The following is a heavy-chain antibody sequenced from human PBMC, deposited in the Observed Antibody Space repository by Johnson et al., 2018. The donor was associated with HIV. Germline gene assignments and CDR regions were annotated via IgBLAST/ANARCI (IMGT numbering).Heavy chain of an antibody. V-gene: IGHV3-66*04. CDR3: ARHHITYYYTSGSPDAFDI. J-gene: IGHJ3*02. Sequence: VQLVESGGGLVQPGGSLRLSCAASGFTVSSNYMSWVRQAPGKGLEWVSVIYSGDSTYYADSVKGRFTISRDNSKNTLYLQMNRLRAEDTAVYYCARHHITYYYTSGSPDAFDIWGQGTMVTVSS. D-gene: IGHD3-10*01. CDR1: GFTVSSNY. CDR2: IYSGDST.